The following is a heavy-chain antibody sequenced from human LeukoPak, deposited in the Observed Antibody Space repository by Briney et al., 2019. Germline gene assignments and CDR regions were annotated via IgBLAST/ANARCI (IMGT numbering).Heavy chain of an antibody. CDR3: ARDGGDWQLVDLGYFDY. Sequence: GGSLRLSCAASGFTFSSYSMTWVRQAPGKGLEWVSSISSSSSYIYYADSVKGRFTISRDNAKNSLYLQMNSLRAEDTAVYYCARDGGDWQLVDLGYFDYWGQGTLVTVSS. CDR2: ISSSSSYI. CDR1: GFTFSSYS. D-gene: IGHD6-6*01. V-gene: IGHV3-21*01. J-gene: IGHJ4*02.